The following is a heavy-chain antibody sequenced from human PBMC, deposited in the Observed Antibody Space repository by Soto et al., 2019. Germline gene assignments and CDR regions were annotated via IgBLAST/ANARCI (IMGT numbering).Heavy chain of an antibody. Sequence: QVQLVQSGAEVKKPGSSVKVSCKASGGTFSSYAISWVRQAPGQGLEWMGGLIPIVGTANYAQKFQGRVTITEDESTSTAYMELSSLRSEDTAVYYCALSLAYCGGDCYSGYYYGMDVWGQGTTVTVSS. J-gene: IGHJ6*02. V-gene: IGHV1-69*12. D-gene: IGHD2-21*02. CDR1: GGTFSSYA. CDR3: ALSLAYCGGDCYSGYYYGMDV. CDR2: LIPIVGTA.